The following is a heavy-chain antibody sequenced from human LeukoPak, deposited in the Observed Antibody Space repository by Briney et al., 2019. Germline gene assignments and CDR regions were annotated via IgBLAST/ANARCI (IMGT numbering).Heavy chain of an antibody. J-gene: IGHJ3*02. Sequence: GASVKVSCKASGYTFTGYYMHWVRQAPGQGLEWMGWINPNSGGTNYAQKFQGRVTMTRDTSISTAYMELSRLRSDDTAVYYCATLDIVVVVGPRNDAFDIWGQGTMVTVSS. CDR1: GYTFTGYY. CDR3: ATLDIVVVVGPRNDAFDI. V-gene: IGHV1-2*02. CDR2: INPNSGGT. D-gene: IGHD2-15*01.